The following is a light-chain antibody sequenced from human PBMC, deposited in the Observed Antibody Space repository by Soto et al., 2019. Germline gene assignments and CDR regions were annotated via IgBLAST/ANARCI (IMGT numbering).Light chain of an antibody. J-gene: IGKJ4*01. Sequence: GDRATITCRASQNIATHLNWYRQQPGKSPRLLIHAASTLESEVASRFSGSGSGTDFTLTIASLQAEDFATYYCQQSHSAPLTFGGGTKIEIK. CDR1: QNIATH. V-gene: IGKV1-39*01. CDR3: QQSHSAPLT. CDR2: AAS.